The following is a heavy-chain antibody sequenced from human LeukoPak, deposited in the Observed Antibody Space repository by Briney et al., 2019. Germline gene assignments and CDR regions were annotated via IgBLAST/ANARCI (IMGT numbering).Heavy chain of an antibody. Sequence: PSETLSLTCTVSGGSISSYYWSWIRQPPGKGLEWIGYIYYSGSTNYNPSLKSRVTISVDTPKNQFSLKLSSVTAADTAVYYCTRGHVLRYFDWGQGTLVTVSS. V-gene: IGHV4-59*01. CDR1: GGSISSYY. J-gene: IGHJ4*02. D-gene: IGHD3-9*01. CDR2: IYYSGST. CDR3: TRGHVLRYFD.